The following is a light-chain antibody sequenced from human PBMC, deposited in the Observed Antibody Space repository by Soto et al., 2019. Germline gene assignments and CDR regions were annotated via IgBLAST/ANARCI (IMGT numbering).Light chain of an antibody. CDR3: QSYDSSNQV. J-gene: IGLJ2*01. V-gene: IGLV6-57*04. CDR2: DDN. Sequence: NFMLTQPHSVSESPGKTVTISCTRSSASIASNYVQWYHQRPGSAPTAVIYDDNQRPSGVPDRFSGSIDSSSNSASLTISGLKTEDEADYYCQSYDSSNQVFGGGTKVTVL. CDR1: SASIASNY.